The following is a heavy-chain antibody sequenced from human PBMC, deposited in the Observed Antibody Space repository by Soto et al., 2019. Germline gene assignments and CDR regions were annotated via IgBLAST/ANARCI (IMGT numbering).Heavy chain of an antibody. CDR2: IFWDDDK. V-gene: IGHV2-5*02. J-gene: IGHJ6*02. Sequence: QITLKKSGPTLVRPTQTLTLTCTFSGFSLSTSGVGVGWIRQSPGKALEWLALIFWDDDKRYSPSLKSRLSITKGTSQNQVVLTMTKMDPVDAGTYYCTHHGYYSYGMDVWGQGTTVTVSS. CDR1: GFSLSTSGVG. CDR3: THHGYYSYGMDV.